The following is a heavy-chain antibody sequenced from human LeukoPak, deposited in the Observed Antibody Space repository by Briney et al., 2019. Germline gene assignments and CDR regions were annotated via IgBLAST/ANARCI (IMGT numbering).Heavy chain of an antibody. D-gene: IGHD3-3*01. CDR3: TRERFLESWDWFDP. J-gene: IGHJ5*02. Sequence: PGGSLRLSCAASGFTFSGSAMHWVRQASGKGLEWVGRIRSKANSYATAYAASVKGRFTISRDDSKNTAYLQMNSLKTEDTAVYYCTRERFLESWDWFDPWGQGTLVTVSS. CDR2: IRSKANSYAT. V-gene: IGHV3-73*01. CDR1: GFTFSGSA.